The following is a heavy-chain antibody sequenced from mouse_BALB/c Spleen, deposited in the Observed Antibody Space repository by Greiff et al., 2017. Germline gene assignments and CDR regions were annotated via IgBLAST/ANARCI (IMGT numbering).Heavy chain of an antibody. CDR3: ARRGDYDGLDY. CDR2: INPYNDGT. V-gene: IGHV1-14*01. Sequence: QLQQSGPELVKPGASVKMFRKASGYTFPSHVMHWVKQKPGQGPEWVGYINPYNDGTKYNEKFKGKATLTSDKSSSTAYMEPSSLTSEDSAVYYCARRGDYDGLDYWGQGTTLTVSS. D-gene: IGHD2-4*01. J-gene: IGHJ2*01. CDR1: GYTFPSHV.